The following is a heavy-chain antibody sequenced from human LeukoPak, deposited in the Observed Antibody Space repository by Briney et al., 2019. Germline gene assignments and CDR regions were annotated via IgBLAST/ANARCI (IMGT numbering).Heavy chain of an antibody. Sequence: SVKVSCKASGGTFSSYAISWVRQAPGQGLEWMGGIIPIFGTANYAQKFQGRVTITADESTSTAYVELSSLRSEDTAVYYCASHGGYDSSGYLFYFDYWGQGTLVTVSS. D-gene: IGHD3-22*01. CDR3: ASHGGYDSSGYLFYFDY. CDR1: GGTFSSYA. CDR2: IIPIFGTA. J-gene: IGHJ4*02. V-gene: IGHV1-69*13.